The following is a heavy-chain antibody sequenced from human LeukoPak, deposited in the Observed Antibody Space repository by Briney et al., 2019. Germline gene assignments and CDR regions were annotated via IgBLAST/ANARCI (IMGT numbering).Heavy chain of an antibody. CDR3: ARDGAMITFGGFTANYFDY. J-gene: IGHJ4*02. CDR1: GFTFSSYS. Sequence: GGSLRLSCAASGFTFSSYSMNWVRQAPGKGLEWVSSTSSSSSYIYYADSVKGRFTISRDNAKNSLYLQMNSLRAEDTAVYYCARDGAMITFGGFTANYFDYWGQGTLVTVSS. CDR2: TSSSSSYI. D-gene: IGHD3-16*01. V-gene: IGHV3-21*01.